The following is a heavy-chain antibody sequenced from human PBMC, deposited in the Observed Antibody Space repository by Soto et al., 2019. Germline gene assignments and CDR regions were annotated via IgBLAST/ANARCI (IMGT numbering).Heavy chain of an antibody. CDR2: IYYSGVT. J-gene: IGHJ5*02. CDR1: GGSISSGDYY. V-gene: IGHV4-30-4*01. CDR3: ARSDIYVPFDP. Sequence: QVQLQVSGPGLVEPSQTLSLSCTVSGGSISSGDYYWSWIRQPPGKGLEWIGYIYYSGVTHYNPSPNRGLIMSVHTSKPPLSLNLSSVIAADTAVYYCARSDIYVPFDPWGQGTLVTVS. D-gene: IGHD3-9*01.